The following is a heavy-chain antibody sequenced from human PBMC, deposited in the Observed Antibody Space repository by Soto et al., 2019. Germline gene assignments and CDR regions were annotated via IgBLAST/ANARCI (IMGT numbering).Heavy chain of an antibody. CDR3: ARDLYTIGELLQYYYYYGMDV. CDR1: GFTFSSHG. D-gene: IGHD1-26*01. J-gene: IGHJ6*02. CDR2: IGVGGTT. V-gene: IGHV3-23*01. Sequence: GGSLRLSCAASGFTFSSHGMHWVRQAPGKGLEWISFIGVGGTTFYADSVKGRFTISRDISKNTLYLQMNSLRAEDTAVYYCARDLYTIGELLQYYYYYGMDVWGQGTTVTVSS.